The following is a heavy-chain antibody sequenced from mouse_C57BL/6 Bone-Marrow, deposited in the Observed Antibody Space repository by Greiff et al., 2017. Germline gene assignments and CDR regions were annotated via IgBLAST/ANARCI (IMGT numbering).Heavy chain of an antibody. Sequence: QVQLQQSGAELARPGASVKLSCKASGYTFTSYGISWVKQRTGQGLEWIGEIYPRSGNTYYNEKFKGKATLTADKSSSTAHMELRSLTSEDSAVYFCARLTYYYGSSYVAWFAYWGQGTLVTVSA. CDR2: IYPRSGNT. CDR3: ARLTYYYGSSYVAWFAY. CDR1: GYTFTSYG. J-gene: IGHJ3*01. V-gene: IGHV1-81*01. D-gene: IGHD1-1*01.